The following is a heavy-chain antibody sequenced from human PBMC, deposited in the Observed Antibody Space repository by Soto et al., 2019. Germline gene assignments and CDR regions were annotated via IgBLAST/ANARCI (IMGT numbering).Heavy chain of an antibody. CDR2: IYHSGST. D-gene: IGHD2-15*01. J-gene: IGHJ4*02. CDR3: ARVYWVSGGKSSYYFDY. CDR1: GGSISSGGYS. V-gene: IGHV4-30-2*01. Sequence: SETLSLTCAVSGGSISSGGYSWSWIRQPPGKGLEWIGYIYHSGSTYYNPSLKSRVTISVDTSKNQFSLKLTSVTAADTAVYYCARVYWVSGGKSSYYFDYWGQGPLVTVSS.